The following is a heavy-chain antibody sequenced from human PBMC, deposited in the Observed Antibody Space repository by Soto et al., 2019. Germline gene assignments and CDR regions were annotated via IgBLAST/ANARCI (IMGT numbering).Heavy chain of an antibody. Sequence: SETLSLTCTVSGGSISSYYWSWIRQPPGKGLEWIGYIYYSGSTNYNPSLKSRVTISVDTSKNQFSLKLSSVTAADTAVYYCARHTPPYSSSSNWFDPWGQGTLVTVSS. CDR1: GGSISSYY. J-gene: IGHJ5*02. D-gene: IGHD6-13*01. V-gene: IGHV4-59*08. CDR3: ARHTPPYSSSSNWFDP. CDR2: IYYSGST.